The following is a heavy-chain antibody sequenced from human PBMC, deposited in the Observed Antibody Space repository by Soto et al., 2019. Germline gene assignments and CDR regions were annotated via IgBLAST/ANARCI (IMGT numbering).Heavy chain of an antibody. CDR3: ANRKSSGRDVGY. CDR1: GFTFSSYG. CDR2: ISYEGSNK. J-gene: IGHJ4*02. Sequence: QVLLVESGGGVVQPGRSLRLSCAASGFTFSSYGMHWVRQAPGKGLEWVAVISYEGSNKYYADSVKGRFTISRDNSKNTLYLQMTSLRAEDTAVYYCANRKSSGRDVGYWGQGTLVTVSS. D-gene: IGHD3-10*01. V-gene: IGHV3-30*18.